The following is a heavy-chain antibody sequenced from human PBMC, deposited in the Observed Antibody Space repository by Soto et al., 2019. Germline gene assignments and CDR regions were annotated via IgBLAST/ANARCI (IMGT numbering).Heavy chain of an antibody. V-gene: IGHV3-7*01. CDR3: ARARIDL. CDR2: ISPDGSDK. CDR1: GFSFSSYW. J-gene: IGHJ2*01. Sequence: EVQLVESGGGLVQPGGSLRLSGASSGFSFSSYWMTWVRQAPGKGLEWVANISPDGSDKYYVDSVKGRFTISRDHVKNSLYLQVNSLRVVDTALYYCARARIDLWGRGTLVTVSS.